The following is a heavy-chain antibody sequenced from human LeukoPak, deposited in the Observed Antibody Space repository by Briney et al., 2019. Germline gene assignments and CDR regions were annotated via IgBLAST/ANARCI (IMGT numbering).Heavy chain of an antibody. CDR2: INHSGST. V-gene: IGHV4-34*01. CDR3: ARGIVATMPPLGYYYYMDV. CDR1: GGSFSGYY. Sequence: SETLSLTCAVYGGSFSGYYWSWIRQPPGKGLEWIGEINHSGSTNYNPSLKSRVTISVDTSKNQFSLKLSSVTAADTAVYYCARGIVATMPPLGYYYYMDVWGKGTTVTVSS. D-gene: IGHD5-12*01. J-gene: IGHJ6*03.